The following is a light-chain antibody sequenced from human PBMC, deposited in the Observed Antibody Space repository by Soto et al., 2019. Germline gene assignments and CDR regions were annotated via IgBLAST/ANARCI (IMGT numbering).Light chain of an antibody. Sequence: DIQMTQSPSTLSASVGDRVTITCRASQSISSWLAWYQQKPGKAPKLLMYDASSLDSGVPARFSGSGSGTEFTLTISSLQPDDFATYYCQQYNACPYTFGQGTKVEIK. J-gene: IGKJ1*01. CDR3: QQYNACPYT. CDR2: DAS. V-gene: IGKV1-5*01. CDR1: QSISSW.